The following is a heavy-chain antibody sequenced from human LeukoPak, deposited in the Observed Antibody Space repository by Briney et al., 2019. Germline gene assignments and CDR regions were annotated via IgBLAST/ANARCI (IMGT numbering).Heavy chain of an antibody. V-gene: IGHV4-34*01. CDR2: INQSGNT. D-gene: IGHD6-19*01. Sequence: KPSETLSLTCAVFGGSFSSYYWSWIRQPPGKGLEWIGEINQSGNTNYNPSLKSRVTISIDTSKNQFSLKLSSVTAADTAVYYCARSLVAGYFDYWGQGTLVTVSS. J-gene: IGHJ4*02. CDR1: GGSFSSYY. CDR3: ARSLVAGYFDY.